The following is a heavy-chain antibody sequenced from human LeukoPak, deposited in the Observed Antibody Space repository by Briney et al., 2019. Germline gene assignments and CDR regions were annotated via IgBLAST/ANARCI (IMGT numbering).Heavy chain of an antibody. CDR2: IHYSGSI. D-gene: IGHD1-26*01. J-gene: IGHJ4*02. CDR1: AGSISSGGSY. Sequence: KSSETLSLTCTVSAGSISSGGSYWSWLRQHPGKGLEWIGYIHYSGSIYYNPSLRSRVTISVDTSKKQFSLKLSSVTAADTAVYYCARAVGATHFDYWGQGTLVTVSS. V-gene: IGHV4-31*03. CDR3: ARAVGATHFDY.